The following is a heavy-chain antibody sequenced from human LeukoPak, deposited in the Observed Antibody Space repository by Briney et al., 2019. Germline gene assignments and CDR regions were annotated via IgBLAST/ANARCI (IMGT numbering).Heavy chain of an antibody. Sequence: SETLSLTCTVSGGSISSYYWSWIRQPPGKGLEWIGYIYYSGSTNYNPSLKSRVTISVDTSKNQFSLKLSSVTAADTAVYYCARHSSGWYSVPHYWGQGTLVTVSS. J-gene: IGHJ4*02. D-gene: IGHD6-19*01. CDR1: GGSISSYY. V-gene: IGHV4-59*01. CDR3: ARHSSGWYSVPHY. CDR2: IYYSGST.